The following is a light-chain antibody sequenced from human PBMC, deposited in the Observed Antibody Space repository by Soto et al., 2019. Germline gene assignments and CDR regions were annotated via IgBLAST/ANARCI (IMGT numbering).Light chain of an antibody. V-gene: IGKV3-20*01. CDR2: DTF. J-gene: IGKJ3*01. CDR3: QQYDTSYFT. Sequence: EIVLTQTPGTLSLSPGERATLTCQTGHNITSKSLAWHQQKPGQALRLLIYDTFGRAADVPDRFTGAGSGTDFPLTVNRLEPEGFAVYYCQQYDTSYFTFGPGTRVD. CDR1: HNITSKS.